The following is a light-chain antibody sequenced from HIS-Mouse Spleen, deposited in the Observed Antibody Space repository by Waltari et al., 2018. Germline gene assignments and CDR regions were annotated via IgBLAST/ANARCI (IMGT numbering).Light chain of an antibody. CDR1: SSDVGGYNY. V-gene: IGLV2-11*01. Sequence: QSALTQPRSVSGSPGQSVTISCPGTSSDVGGYNYVSWYQQHPGKAPKLMIYDVSKRPSGVPDRFSGSKSGNTASLTISGLQAKDEADYYCCSYAGSYTYVFGTGTKVTVL. CDR2: DVS. J-gene: IGLJ1*01. CDR3: CSYAGSYTYV.